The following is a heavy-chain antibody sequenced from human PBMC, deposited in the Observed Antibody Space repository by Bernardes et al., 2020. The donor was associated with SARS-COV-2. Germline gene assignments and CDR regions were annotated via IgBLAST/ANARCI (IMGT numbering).Heavy chain of an antibody. CDR1: GFPFSSYT. J-gene: IGHJ4*02. Sequence: GGSLRLSCAASGFPFSSYTLNWVRQAPGKGLECVSSISSSSDYIFYADSVKGRFTNSRDNANNSLFLQMNSLRAEDTAVYYCARGGNRDYFRGFDYWGQGILVTVSS. CDR3: ARGGNRDYFRGFDY. CDR2: ISSSSDYI. V-gene: IGHV3-21*01. D-gene: IGHD3-10*02.